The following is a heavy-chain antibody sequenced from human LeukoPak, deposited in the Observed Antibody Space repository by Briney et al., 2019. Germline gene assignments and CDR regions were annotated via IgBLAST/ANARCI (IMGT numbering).Heavy chain of an antibody. D-gene: IGHD3-22*01. CDR3: ARGSDYYDSSGYPDY. V-gene: IGHV4-59*11. CDR2: VHYSGAT. J-gene: IGHJ4*02. CDR1: GDSISSLY. Sequence: PSETLSLTCTVSGDSISSLYWSWIRQPPGKGLEYIGYVHYSGATNYNPSLQSRVFISMDTSKNQYSLRLNSVTTADTAVYYCARGSDYYDSSGYPDYWGQGTLVTVSS.